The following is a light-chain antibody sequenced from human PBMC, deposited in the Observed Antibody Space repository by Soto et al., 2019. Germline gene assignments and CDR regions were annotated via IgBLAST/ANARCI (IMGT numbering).Light chain of an antibody. CDR3: QQYNNWPLTWT. Sequence: EIVMTQSPATLSVSPGERATLSCRASQSVSSNLARYQQKPGQAPRLLIYGASTRATGIPARFSGSGSGTEFTLTISSLQSEDFVVYYCQQYNNWPLTWTFGQGTKV. V-gene: IGKV3-15*01. CDR2: GAS. CDR1: QSVSSN. J-gene: IGKJ1*01.